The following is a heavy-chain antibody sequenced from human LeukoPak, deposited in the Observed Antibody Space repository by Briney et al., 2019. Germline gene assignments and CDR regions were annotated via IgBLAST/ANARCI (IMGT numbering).Heavy chain of an antibody. Sequence: SETLSLTCTVSGGSLSSYYRSWIRQPAGKGLEWIGRIYTSGSTNYNPSLKSRVTMSVDTSKNQFSLKLSSVTAADTAVYYCARALWFGDPGDAFDIWGQGTMVTVSS. CDR3: ARALWFGDPGDAFDI. V-gene: IGHV4-4*07. J-gene: IGHJ3*02. D-gene: IGHD3-10*01. CDR2: IYTSGST. CDR1: GGSLSSYY.